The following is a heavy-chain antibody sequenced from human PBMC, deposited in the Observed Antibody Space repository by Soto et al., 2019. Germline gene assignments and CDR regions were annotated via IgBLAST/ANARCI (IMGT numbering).Heavy chain of an antibody. V-gene: IGHV1-46*01. Sequence: GASVKVSCKASGYTFTSYYMHWVRQAPGQGLEWMGIINPSGGSTSYAQKFQGRVTMTRDTSTSTVYMELSSLRSEDTAVYYCARGGPGGDRIYYFDDWGQGTLVTVSS. D-gene: IGHD4-17*01. CDR1: GYTFTSYY. CDR2: INPSGGST. CDR3: ARGGPGGDRIYYFDD. J-gene: IGHJ4*02.